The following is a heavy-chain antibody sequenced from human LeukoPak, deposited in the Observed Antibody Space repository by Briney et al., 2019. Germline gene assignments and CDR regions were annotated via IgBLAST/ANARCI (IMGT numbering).Heavy chain of an antibody. Sequence: GGSLRLSCAASGFTFSRHWMTWVRQAPGKGLEWVANIKEDGSEQYYVDSIKGRFTISRDNAKNSLYLQMNSLRAEDTAVYYCAKDHSYSGYDSVRDFDYSGQGTLVTVSS. CDR3: AKDHSYSGYDSVRDFDY. J-gene: IGHJ4*02. D-gene: IGHD5-12*01. CDR2: IKEDGSEQ. CDR1: GFTFSRHW. V-gene: IGHV3-7*03.